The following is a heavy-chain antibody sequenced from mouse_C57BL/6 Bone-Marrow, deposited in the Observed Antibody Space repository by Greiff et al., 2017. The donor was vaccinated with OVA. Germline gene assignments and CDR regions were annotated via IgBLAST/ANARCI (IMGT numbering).Heavy chain of an antibody. V-gene: IGHV5-2*01. J-gene: IGHJ4*01. D-gene: IGHD3-2*02. CDR3: ARQGSSGPNYYAMDY. CDR2: INSDGGST. Sequence: EVKLVESGGGLVQPGESLKLSCESNEYEFPSHDMSWVRKTPEKRLELVAAINSDGGSTYYPDTMERRFIISRDNTKKTLYLQMSSLRSEDTALYYCARQGSSGPNYYAMDYWGQGTSVTVSS. CDR1: EYEFPSHD.